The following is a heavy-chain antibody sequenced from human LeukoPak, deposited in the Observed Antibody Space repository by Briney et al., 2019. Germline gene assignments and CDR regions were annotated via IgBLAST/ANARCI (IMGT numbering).Heavy chain of an antibody. CDR1: GYSITSYW. J-gene: IGHJ1*01. CDR2: IDPSDSYT. Sequence: GESLKISCKGSGYSITSYWISWVRQMPGKGLEWMGRIDPSDSYTNYSPSFQGHVTISADKSISTAYLQWSSLKASDTAMYYCAMDCSGGSCYSPEYFQHWGQGTLVTVSS. CDR3: AMDCSGGSCYSPEYFQH. D-gene: IGHD2-15*01. V-gene: IGHV5-10-1*01.